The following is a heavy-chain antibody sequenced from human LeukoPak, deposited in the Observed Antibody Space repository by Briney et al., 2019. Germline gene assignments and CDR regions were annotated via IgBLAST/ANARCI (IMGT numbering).Heavy chain of an antibody. J-gene: IGHJ4*02. CDR1: GFTVSNSY. CDR2: IYSGGTT. Sequence: PGGSLRLSCAASGFTVSNSYMSWVRQVAGKGLEWLSVIYSGGTTCYADSVKGRFTISRDISKNTLYLQMHSLRAEDTAVYYCARELSQMNGRMYYFDYWGQGALVTVSS. V-gene: IGHV3-53*01. CDR3: ARELSQMNGRMYYFDY. D-gene: IGHD3-16*01.